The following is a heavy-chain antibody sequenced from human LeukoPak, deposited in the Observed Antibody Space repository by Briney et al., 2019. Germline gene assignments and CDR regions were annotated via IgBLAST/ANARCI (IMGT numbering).Heavy chain of an antibody. J-gene: IGHJ4*02. CDR1: GFTFSDYY. Sequence: GGSLRLSCAASGFTFSDYYMTWIRQAPGKGLEWVSYITGSGTTIYYADSVKGRFTISRDNSKNTLYLQMNSLRAEDTAVYYCASEAPRYYGSGSSSFDYWGQGTLVTVSS. V-gene: IGHV3-11*04. D-gene: IGHD3-10*01. CDR2: ITGSGTTI. CDR3: ASEAPRYYGSGSSSFDY.